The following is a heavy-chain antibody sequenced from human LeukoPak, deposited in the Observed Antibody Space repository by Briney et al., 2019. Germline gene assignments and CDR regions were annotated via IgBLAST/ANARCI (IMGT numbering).Heavy chain of an antibody. CDR1: GFTFSSYS. Sequence: GGSLRLSCAASGFTFSSYSMNWVRQAPGTGLEWVSYISSSSSTIYYADSVKGRFTISRDNAKNSLYLQMNSLRAEDTAVYYCARGAQYYDFWSGTVYYYYYMDVWGKGTTVTVSS. V-gene: IGHV3-48*01. CDR3: ARGAQYYDFWSGTVYYYYYMDV. CDR2: ISSSSSTI. J-gene: IGHJ6*03. D-gene: IGHD3-3*01.